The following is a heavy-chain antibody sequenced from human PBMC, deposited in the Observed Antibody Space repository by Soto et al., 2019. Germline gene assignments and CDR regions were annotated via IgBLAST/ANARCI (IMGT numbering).Heavy chain of an antibody. D-gene: IGHD2-2*01. CDR3: AKSLVVPAAIPY. J-gene: IGHJ4*02. Sequence: PRWSLRLACADYGFNFISYAMRWVRQAPGKGLEWVSAISGSGGSTYYADSVKGRFTISRDNSKNTLYLQMNSLRAEATAVYYCAKSLVVPAAIPYWGQGTLVTVSS. CDR2: ISGSGGST. CDR1: GFNFISYA. V-gene: IGHV3-23*01.